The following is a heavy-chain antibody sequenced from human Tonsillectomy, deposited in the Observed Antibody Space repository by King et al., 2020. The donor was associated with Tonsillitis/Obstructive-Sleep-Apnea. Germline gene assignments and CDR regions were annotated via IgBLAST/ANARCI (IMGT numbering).Heavy chain of an antibody. CDR1: GGSFSGYY. CDR2: INHSGST. J-gene: IGHJ5*02. Sequence: VQLQQWGAGLLKPSETLSLTCAVYGGSFSGYYWSWIRQPPGKGLEWIGEINHSGSTSYNPSLKSRVTISVDTYKNQFSLQLSSVTAADTAVYYCERVYDFLTGGGPAPRFDPWGQGTLVTVSS. V-gene: IGHV4-34*01. D-gene: IGHD3/OR15-3a*01. CDR3: ERVYDFLTGGGPAPRFDP.